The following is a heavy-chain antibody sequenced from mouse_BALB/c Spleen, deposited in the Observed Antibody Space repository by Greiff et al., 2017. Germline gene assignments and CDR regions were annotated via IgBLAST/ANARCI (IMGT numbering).Heavy chain of an antibody. CDR3: TRGGYSAWFAY. J-gene: IGHJ3*01. CDR2: IRLKSNNYAT. V-gene: IGHV6-6*02. CDR1: GFTFSNYW. D-gene: IGHD2-14*01. Sequence: EVHLVESGGGLVQPGGSMKLSCVASGFTFSNYWMNWVRQSPEKGLEWVAEIRLKSNNYATHYAESVKGRFTISRDDSKSSVYLQMNNLRAEDTGIYYCTRGGYSAWFAYWGQGTLVTVSA.